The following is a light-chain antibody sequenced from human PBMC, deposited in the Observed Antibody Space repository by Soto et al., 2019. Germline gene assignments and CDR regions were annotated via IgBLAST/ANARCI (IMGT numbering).Light chain of an antibody. J-gene: IGKJ1*01. CDR3: QQYNSYPWT. V-gene: IGKV1-5*01. CDR1: QSISSY. Sequence: DIQMTQSPSSLSASVGDRVIITCRASQSISSYLNWYQQKPGKAPKLLIYDASSLESGVPSRFSGSGSGTEFTLTITSLQPDDFATYYCQQYNSYPWTFGQGTKVDIK. CDR2: DAS.